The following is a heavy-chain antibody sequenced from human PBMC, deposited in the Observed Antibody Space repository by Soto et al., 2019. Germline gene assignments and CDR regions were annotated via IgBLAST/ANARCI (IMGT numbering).Heavy chain of an antibody. CDR1: GYTFTSYG. V-gene: IGHV1-18*04. CDR3: SRFGAYGSH. Sequence: QVPLVQSGPELKKPGASVKVSCKASGYTFTSYGISWVRQAPGQGLEWMGRINANNGDTDYRQKFQGSITMTADASTDTVYMDLRNLTTDDTGVYYCSRFGAYGSHWGQGTQITVSS. D-gene: IGHD1-26*01. J-gene: IGHJ4*02. CDR2: INANNGDT.